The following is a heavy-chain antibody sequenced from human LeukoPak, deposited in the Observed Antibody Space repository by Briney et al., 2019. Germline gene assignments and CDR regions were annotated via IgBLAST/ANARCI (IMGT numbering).Heavy chain of an antibody. CDR2: INHSGRT. CDR3: APIFGDYSDFDS. Sequence: NPSETLSLTCAVFGGSLNVYYWSWIRQPPGRGLEWIGEINHSGRTNYNPSLKSRVPISLDTTMNQFSLRLSSVTAADTAVYFCAPIFGDYSDFDSLDQGTLVTVSS. D-gene: IGHD4-17*01. CDR1: GGSLNVYY. J-gene: IGHJ4*02. V-gene: IGHV4-34*01.